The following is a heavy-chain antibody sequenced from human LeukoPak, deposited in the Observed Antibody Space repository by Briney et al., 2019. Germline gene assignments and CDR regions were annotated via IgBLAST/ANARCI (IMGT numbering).Heavy chain of an antibody. J-gene: IGHJ4*02. Sequence: GGSLRLSCAASGFTFSSYSMNWVRQAPGKGLEWVSSIGSSSTDIYYADSVKGRFTISRDNAKNSLYLQMNSLRAEDTAVYYCATSSSGRGYWGQGTLVTVSS. CDR2: IGSSSTDI. D-gene: IGHD3-22*01. CDR3: ATSSSGRGY. CDR1: GFTFSSYS. V-gene: IGHV3-21*01.